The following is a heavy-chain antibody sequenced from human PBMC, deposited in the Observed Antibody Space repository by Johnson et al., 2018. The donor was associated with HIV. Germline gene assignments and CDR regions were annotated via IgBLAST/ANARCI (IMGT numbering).Heavy chain of an antibody. CDR3: ARDGESHQRPLGDAFDI. V-gene: IGHV3-13*01. CDR1: GFSISNYD. Sequence: VQLVESGGDLVKPGGSLRLSCAASGFSISNYDMHGVRQVTGKRLEWVSGIATTGDTYYLGYVKGRFTISRENTKNSLYLQVNSLRVGDTALYYFARDGESHQRPLGDAFDIWGQGPMVTVSS. J-gene: IGHJ3*02. CDR2: IATTGDT. D-gene: IGHD7-27*01.